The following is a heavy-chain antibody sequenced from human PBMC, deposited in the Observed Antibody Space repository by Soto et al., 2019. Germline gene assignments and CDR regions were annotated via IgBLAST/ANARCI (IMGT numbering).Heavy chain of an antibody. D-gene: IGHD2-2*01. Sequence: GGSLRLSCAASGFSFRNAWMSWVRQAPGKGLEWVGHIKSQGDDGTRDYAAPVTGRFTISRDDSKNTLFLQMNSLKIEDTAVYFCTTALQAYCDGTTCYAGNFYYDDMDVWGQGTTVTVSS. CDR2: IKSQGDDGTR. CDR3: TTALQAYCDGTTCYAGNFYYDDMDV. J-gene: IGHJ6*02. V-gene: IGHV3-15*01. CDR1: GFSFRNAW.